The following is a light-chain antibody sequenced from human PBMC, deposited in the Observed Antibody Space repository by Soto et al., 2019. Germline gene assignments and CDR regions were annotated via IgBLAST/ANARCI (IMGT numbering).Light chain of an antibody. J-gene: IGKJ1*01. Sequence: GARVTIPCRTSQRVDSWLAWYQQKPGKAPKLLIYKASSLQTGVPSRFSGSGSGTEFTLTISSLQPDDFATYYCQHYNDYSRMFGQGTKVEIK. CDR3: QHYNDYSRM. V-gene: IGKV1-5*03. CDR1: QRVDSW. CDR2: KAS.